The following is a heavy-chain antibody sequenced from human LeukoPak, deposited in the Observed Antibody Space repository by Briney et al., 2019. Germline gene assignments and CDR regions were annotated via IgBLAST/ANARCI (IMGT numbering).Heavy chain of an antibody. CDR1: GFSLTTYS. V-gene: IGHV3-21*01. D-gene: IGHD6-19*01. J-gene: IGHJ4*02. CDR3: ARGDSGHFEY. CDR2: MSSSGTYI. Sequence: PGGPLRLSCAASGFSLTTYSMNWVRRPPGKGLAWVSYMSSSGTYINYAESVKGRFSISRDLAMKSLYLDIYSLRAEDTGVYYCARGDSGHFEYWGQGTLVTVSS.